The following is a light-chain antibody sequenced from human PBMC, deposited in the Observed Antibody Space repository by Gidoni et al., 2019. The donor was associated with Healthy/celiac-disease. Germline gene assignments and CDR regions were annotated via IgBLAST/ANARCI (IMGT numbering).Light chain of an antibody. J-gene: IGKJ1*01. CDR3: QQSYSTPRT. Sequence: DIHKTQSPSSLSASVGDRATITCRASQRISSYLNWYQQKPGKAPKLLIYAASSLQSGVPSRFSGSGSGTDFTLTISSLQPEDFATYYCQQSYSTPRTFGQGTKVEIK. V-gene: IGKV1-39*01. CDR2: AAS. CDR1: QRISSY.